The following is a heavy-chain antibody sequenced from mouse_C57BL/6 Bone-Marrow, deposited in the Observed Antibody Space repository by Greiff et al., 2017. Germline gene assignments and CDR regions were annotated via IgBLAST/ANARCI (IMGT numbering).Heavy chain of an antibody. D-gene: IGHD2-4*01. J-gene: IGHJ3*01. V-gene: IGHV3-6*01. CDR1: GYSFTSGYF. Sequence: EVQLQESGPGLVKPSQSLSLTCSVTGYSFTSGYFWNWLRQFPGNKLEWMCYISYDGSNNYNPSLKNRISLTLDTSKNQFFLKLNSVTTQETATYYVARGGVYDYDVPWFAYWGQGTLVTVSA. CDR3: ARGGVYDYDVPWFAY. CDR2: ISYDGSN.